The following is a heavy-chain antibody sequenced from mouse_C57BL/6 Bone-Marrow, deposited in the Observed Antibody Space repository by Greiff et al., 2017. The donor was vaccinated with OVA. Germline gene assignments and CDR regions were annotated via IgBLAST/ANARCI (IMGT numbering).Heavy chain of an antibody. J-gene: IGHJ4*01. D-gene: IGHD1-1*01. CDR1: GFTFSDYG. CDR3: AIQFITTVDDYAMDY. V-gene: IGHV5-17*01. Sequence: EVQLVESGGGLVKPGGSLKLSCAASGFTFSDYGMHWVRQAPEKGLEWVAYISSGSSTIYYADTVKGRFTISRENAKNTLFLQMTSLRSEDTAMYYCAIQFITTVDDYAMDYWGQGPSVTVSS. CDR2: ISSGSSTI.